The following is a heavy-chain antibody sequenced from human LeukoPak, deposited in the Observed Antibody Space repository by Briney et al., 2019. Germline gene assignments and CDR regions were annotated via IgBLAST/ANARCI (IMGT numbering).Heavy chain of an antibody. CDR3: AKDAPKLVYGYFDP. V-gene: IGHV3-23*01. CDR2: ISATSRSS. CDR1: GFAFNNYA. J-gene: IGHJ5*02. D-gene: IGHD6-13*01. Sequence: GGSVRLSCAASGFAFNNYAMSWLRQAPGKRPEWVSGISATSRSSYYRDSVKGRFTISRDNSKNTLYLQMNNLRSEDTAIYYCAKDAPKLVYGYFDPWGQGTQVTVSS.